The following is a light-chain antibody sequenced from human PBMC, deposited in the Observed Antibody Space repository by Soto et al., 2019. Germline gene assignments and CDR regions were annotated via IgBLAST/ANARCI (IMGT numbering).Light chain of an antibody. Sequence: EIVLTQSPGTLSLSPGERATLSCRASQSVSSSYLAWYQQKPGQAPRLLIYGASSRATGIPDRFSGSGSATDFTLTISRLETEDFAVYYCQQYGSTPQTFGQGTKVEIK. CDR3: QQYGSTPQT. J-gene: IGKJ1*01. V-gene: IGKV3-20*01. CDR2: GAS. CDR1: QSVSSSY.